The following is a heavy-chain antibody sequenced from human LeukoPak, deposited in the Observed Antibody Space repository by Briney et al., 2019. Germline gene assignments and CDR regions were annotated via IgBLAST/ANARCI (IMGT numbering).Heavy chain of an antibody. CDR3: ARVPRSYYYYYYMDV. J-gene: IGHJ6*03. V-gene: IGHV4-59*01. CDR2: IYYSGSS. CDR1: GGSISGYH. Sequence: PSETLSLTCNVSGGSISGYHWSRIRQPPGKGLEWLGYIYYSGSSNYNPSLKSRVTISADTSKNQFSLKLSSVTAADTAVYYCARVPRSYYYYYYMDVWGKGTTVTVSS.